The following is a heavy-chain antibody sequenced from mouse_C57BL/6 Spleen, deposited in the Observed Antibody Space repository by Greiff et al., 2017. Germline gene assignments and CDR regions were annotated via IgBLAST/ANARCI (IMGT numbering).Heavy chain of an antibody. CDR1: GYTFTSYW. CDR2: IDPSDSET. J-gene: IGHJ2*01. D-gene: IGHD1-1*01. Sequence: QVQLQQPGAELVRPGSSVKLSCKASGYTFTSYWMHWVKQRPIQGLEWIGNIDPSDSETHYNQKFKDKATLTVDKSSSTAYMQLSSLTSEDSAVYYCARSDFYYGSSFDYWGQGTTLTVSS. CDR3: ARSDFYYGSSFDY. V-gene: IGHV1-52*01.